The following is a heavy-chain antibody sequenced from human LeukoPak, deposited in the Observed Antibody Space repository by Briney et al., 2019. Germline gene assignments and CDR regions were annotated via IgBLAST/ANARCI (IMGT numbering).Heavy chain of an antibody. J-gene: IGHJ4*02. CDR3: ARGLRDILTGYYSTPFDY. V-gene: IGHV4-59*01. CDR1: GGSISSYY. Sequence: SETLSLTCTVSGGSISSYYWSWIRQPPGKGLEWIGYIYYSGSTNYNPSLKSRVTISVDTSKNQFSLKLSSVTAADTAVYYCARGLRDILTGYYSTPFDYWGQGTLVTVSS. CDR2: IYYSGST. D-gene: IGHD3-9*01.